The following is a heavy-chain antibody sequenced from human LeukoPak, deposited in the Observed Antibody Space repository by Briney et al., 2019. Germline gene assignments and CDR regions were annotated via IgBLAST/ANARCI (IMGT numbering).Heavy chain of an antibody. CDR3: ARDPAYEYCSSTSCGMSPWFDP. CDR2: ISAYNGNT. V-gene: IGHV1-18*01. D-gene: IGHD2-2*01. CDR1: GDTFTSYA. Sequence: GASVKVSCKASGDTFTSYAITWVRQAPGQGLEWMGWISAYNGNTNYAQKLQGRVTMTTDTSTSTAYMELRSLRSDDTAVYYCARDPAYEYCSSTSCGMSPWFDPWGQGTLVTVSS. J-gene: IGHJ5*02.